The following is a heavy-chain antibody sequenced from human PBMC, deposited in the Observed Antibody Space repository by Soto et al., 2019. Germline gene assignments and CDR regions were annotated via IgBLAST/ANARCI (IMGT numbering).Heavy chain of an antibody. V-gene: IGHV2-5*01. J-gene: IGHJ4*02. CDR3: AHTWGLPFDY. CDR2: IYWNDDK. D-gene: IGHD3-16*01. Sequence: QITLKESGPTLVEPTQTLTLTCTYSGFSLRTTGVGVGWIRQPPGKAVEWLGIIYWNDDKRYSPSLNTRFTLTSDISKSQVVLPMTNMDPVDTATYFCAHTWGLPFDYWGQGTLVIVSS. CDR1: GFSLRTTGVG.